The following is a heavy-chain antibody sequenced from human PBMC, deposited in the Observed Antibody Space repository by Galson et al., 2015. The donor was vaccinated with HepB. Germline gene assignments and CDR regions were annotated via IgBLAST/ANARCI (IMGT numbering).Heavy chain of an antibody. Sequence: SLRLSCAASGFTFSSYGMHWVRQAPGKGLECVSFISHDGNIKYHADSVKGRFAISRDNSKNTVWLQMNSLRPDDTAAYYCVKDQGGDYYGSRGWFAPWGQGTLVTVSS. V-gene: IGHV3-30*18. CDR2: ISHDGNIK. CDR3: VKDQGGDYYGSRGWFAP. D-gene: IGHD3-10*01. CDR1: GFTFSSYG. J-gene: IGHJ5*02.